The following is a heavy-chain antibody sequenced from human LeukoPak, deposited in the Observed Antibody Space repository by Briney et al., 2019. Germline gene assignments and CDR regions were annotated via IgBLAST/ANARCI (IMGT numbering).Heavy chain of an antibody. D-gene: IGHD3-22*01. J-gene: IGHJ6*02. V-gene: IGHV4-30-4*01. CDR3: ARVRLYYDSSGYEDV. Sequence: PSQTLSLTCTVSGGSISSGDYYWSWIRQPPGKGLEWIGYIYYSGSTYYNPSLKSRVTISVDTSKNQLSLKLSSVTAADTAVYYCARVRLYYDSSGYEDVRGQGTTVTVSS. CDR1: GGSISSGDYY. CDR2: IYYSGST.